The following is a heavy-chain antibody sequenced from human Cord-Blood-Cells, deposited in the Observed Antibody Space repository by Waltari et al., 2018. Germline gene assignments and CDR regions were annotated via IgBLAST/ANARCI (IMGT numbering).Heavy chain of an antibody. CDR3: ARDATQSLDY. CDR2: IWYDGSNK. J-gene: IGHJ4*02. CDR1: GFTFSSSG. V-gene: IGHV3-33*01. Sequence: QVQLVESGGGVVQPGRSLRLSCAASGFTFSSSGMHWVRQAPGKGLEWVAIIWYDGSNKYYADSVKGRFTISRDNSKNTLYLQMNSLRAEDTAVYYCARDATQSLDYWGQGTLVTVSS.